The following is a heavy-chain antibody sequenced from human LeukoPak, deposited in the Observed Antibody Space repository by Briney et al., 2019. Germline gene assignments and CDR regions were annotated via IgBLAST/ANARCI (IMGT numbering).Heavy chain of an antibody. CDR2: IKEDGSEK. Sequence: GGSLRLSCAASGFMFSSYWMSWVRQAPGKGLEWVADIKEDGSEKSYADSVKGRFTISRDNAKKSLDLQMNSLRAEDTAVYYCAREGRRLVANHDAFDIWGQGTMVTVSS. CDR3: AREGRRLVANHDAFDI. D-gene: IGHD3-9*01. V-gene: IGHV3-7*01. CDR1: GFMFSSYW. J-gene: IGHJ3*02.